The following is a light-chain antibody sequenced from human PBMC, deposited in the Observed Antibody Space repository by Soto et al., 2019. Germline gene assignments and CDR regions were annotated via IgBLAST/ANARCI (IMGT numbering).Light chain of an antibody. Sequence: QSVLTQPPSASGTPGQGVIISCSGSTSNIGSNAVSWYQHFPGTAPKLLIYSNTQRPSGVPDRFSGSKSGTSASLAISGLQSEDEAHYFCAAWDDSLTGLDVFGTGTKLTVL. J-gene: IGLJ1*01. CDR3: AAWDDSLTGLDV. V-gene: IGLV1-44*01. CDR2: SNT. CDR1: TSNIGSNA.